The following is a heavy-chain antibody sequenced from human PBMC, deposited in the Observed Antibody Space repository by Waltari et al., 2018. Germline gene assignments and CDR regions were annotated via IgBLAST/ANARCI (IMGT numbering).Heavy chain of an antibody. V-gene: IGHV5-51*01. D-gene: IGHD5-18*01. Sequence: VQLVQSGAERKQHGESLRISCQASGYRVPDYWIAWVRQTPGKGLELIGLIFPIDSDTSYSPFFQGQVTMSADRSTNTAYLHWSSLQVADTATYYCARGGTGYSYGIDPWGQGTLVTVSS. CDR2: IFPIDSDT. CDR1: GYRVPDYW. J-gene: IGHJ4*02. CDR3: ARGGTGYSYGIDP.